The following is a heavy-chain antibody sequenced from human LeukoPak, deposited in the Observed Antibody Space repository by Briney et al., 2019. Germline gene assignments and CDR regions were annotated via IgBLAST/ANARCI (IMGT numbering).Heavy chain of an antibody. CDR1: GFTFSSYW. J-gene: IGHJ4*02. CDR3: ARDDSGSSGY. V-gene: IGHV3-74*01. CDR2: ISGDGSST. D-gene: IGHD1-26*01. Sequence: GGSLRLSCAASGFTFSSYWMYWVRQAPGKGLVWVSRISGDGSSTHYADSAKGRFTISRDNAKNTLSLQMNSLRAEDTAVYYCARDDSGSSGYWGQGTLVAVSS.